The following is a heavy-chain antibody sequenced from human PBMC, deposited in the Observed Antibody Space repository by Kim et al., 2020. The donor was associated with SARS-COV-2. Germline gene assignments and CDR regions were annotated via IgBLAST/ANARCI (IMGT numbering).Heavy chain of an antibody. CDR3: ARDRTYYDILTGYSPFDC. V-gene: IGHV3-48*02. CDR1: GFTFSSYS. D-gene: IGHD3-9*01. Sequence: GGSLRLSCAASGFTFSSYSMNWVRQAPEKGLEWVSYISSSSSTIYYADSVKGRFTISRDNAKNSLYLQMNSLRDEDTAVYFCARDRTYYDILTGYSPFDCWGQGTLVTVSS. J-gene: IGHJ4*02. CDR2: ISSSSSTI.